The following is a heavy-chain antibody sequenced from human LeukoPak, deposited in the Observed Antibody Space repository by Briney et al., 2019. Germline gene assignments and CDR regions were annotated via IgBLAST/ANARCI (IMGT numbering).Heavy chain of an antibody. Sequence: GGSLRLSCAASGSTFSSYAMSWVRQAPGKGLEWVSAISGSGGSTYYADSVKGRFTISRDNSKNTLYLQMNSLRAEDTAVYYCAKVSDIVVVVAAFGYWGQGTLVTVSS. CDR2: ISGSGGST. V-gene: IGHV3-23*01. D-gene: IGHD2-15*01. CDR3: AKVSDIVVVVAAFGY. CDR1: GSTFSSYA. J-gene: IGHJ4*02.